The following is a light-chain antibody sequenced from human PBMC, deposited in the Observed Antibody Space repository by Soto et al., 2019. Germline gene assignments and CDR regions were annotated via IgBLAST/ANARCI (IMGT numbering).Light chain of an antibody. CDR3: QQSYSTPRT. J-gene: IGKJ1*01. CDR1: QSISSY. CDR2: AAS. Sequence: DIQITHSPSSLSASVGDRVTITCRASQSISSYLNWYQQKPGKAPKLLIYAASSLQSGVPSRFSGSGSGTDFTLTISSLQPEDFATYYCQQSYSTPRTFG. V-gene: IGKV1-39*01.